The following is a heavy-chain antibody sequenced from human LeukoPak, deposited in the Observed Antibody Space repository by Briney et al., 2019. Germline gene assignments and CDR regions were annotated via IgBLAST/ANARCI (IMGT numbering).Heavy chain of an antibody. V-gene: IGHV3-30-3*01. CDR3: ARGRGGNGFSHFDY. D-gene: IGHD4-23*01. CDR2: ILNDGSTR. J-gene: IGHJ4*02. Sequence: PGRSLRLSCAASGFTFSGFGMHWVRQAPGKGLEWVTFILNDGSTRYYADSVKGRFTISRDNSKNTLFLQMDSLRPEDTGVYYCARGRGGNGFSHFDYWGQETLVTVSS. CDR1: GFTFSGFG.